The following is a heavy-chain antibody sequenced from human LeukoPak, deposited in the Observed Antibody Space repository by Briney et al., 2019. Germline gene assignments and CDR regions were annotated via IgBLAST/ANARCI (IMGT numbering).Heavy chain of an antibody. J-gene: IGHJ4*02. V-gene: IGHV4-59*08. CDR1: GGSISSYY. Sequence: SETLSLTCTVSGGSISSYYWSWIRQPPGKGLEWIAYISATGSINYNPSLKSRVTISLDTSKNQFSLKLSSVTAADTAVYYCAGHHPRNTVDFWGQGTLVTVSS. D-gene: IGHD2/OR15-2a*01. CDR2: ISATGSI. CDR3: AGHHPRNTVDF.